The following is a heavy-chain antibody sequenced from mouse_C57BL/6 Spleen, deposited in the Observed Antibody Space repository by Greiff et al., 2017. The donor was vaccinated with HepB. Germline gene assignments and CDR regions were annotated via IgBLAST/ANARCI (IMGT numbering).Heavy chain of an antibody. J-gene: IGHJ4*01. D-gene: IGHD2-4*01. V-gene: IGHV1-69*01. CDR2: IDPSDSYT. CDR3: ARWAYYDYEDAMDY. CDR1: GYTFTSYW. Sequence: QVQLQQPGAELVMPGASVKLSCKASGYTFTSYWMHWVKQRPGQGLEWIGEIDPSDSYTNYNQKFKGKSTLTVDKPSSTAYMQLSSLTSEDSAVYYCARWAYYDYEDAMDYWGQGTSVTVSS.